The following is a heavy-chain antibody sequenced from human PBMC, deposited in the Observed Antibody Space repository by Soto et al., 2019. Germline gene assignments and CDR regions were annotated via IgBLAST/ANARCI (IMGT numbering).Heavy chain of an antibody. CDR1: GGTFSSYA. CDR3: ARDGFYYVFWSGYYRGWFDP. CDR2: IIPIFGTA. Sequence: QVQLVQSGAEVKKPGSSVKVSCKASGGTFSSYAISWVRQAPGQGLEWMGGIIPIFGTANYAQKFQGRVTITADESTSTAYMELSSLRSEDTAVYYCARDGFYYVFWSGYYRGWFDPWGQGTLVTVSS. D-gene: IGHD3-3*01. J-gene: IGHJ5*02. V-gene: IGHV1-69*19.